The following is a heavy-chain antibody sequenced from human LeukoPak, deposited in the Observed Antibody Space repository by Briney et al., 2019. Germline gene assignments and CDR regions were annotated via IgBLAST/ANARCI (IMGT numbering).Heavy chain of an antibody. Sequence: PGGSLRLSCAASGFTFSSYWMNWVRQAPGKGLEWVANIKQDGSEKYYVDSVKGRFTISRDNAKNSLYLQMNTLRVEDTAMYYCASLDTAKQPLANHWGQGTLVTVSS. CDR2: IKQDGSEK. CDR1: GFTFSSYW. V-gene: IGHV3-7*03. D-gene: IGHD5-18*01. CDR3: ASLDTAKQPLANH. J-gene: IGHJ5*02.